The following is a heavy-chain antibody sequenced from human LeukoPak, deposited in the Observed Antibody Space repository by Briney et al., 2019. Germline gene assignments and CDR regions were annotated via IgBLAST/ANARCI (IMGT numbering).Heavy chain of an antibody. CDR1: GFTFSSYA. V-gene: IGHV3-30-3*01. Sequence: PGRSLRLSCAASGFTFSSYAMHWVRQAPGKGLEWVAVISYDGSNKYYADSVKGRFTISRDNSKNTLYLQMNSLRAEDTAVYYCASLEWLSTTHYSMDVWGQGTTVTVSS. D-gene: IGHD3-3*01. J-gene: IGHJ6*02. CDR3: ASLEWLSTTHYSMDV. CDR2: ISYDGSNK.